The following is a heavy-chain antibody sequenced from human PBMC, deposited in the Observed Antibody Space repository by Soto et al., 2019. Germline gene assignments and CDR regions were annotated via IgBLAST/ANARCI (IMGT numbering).Heavy chain of an antibody. Sequence: SETLSLTCTVCGDSISSSNYYWGWIRQPPGKGLEWIGSIYYSGNTYYNVSLKSRVTISVDTSKNQFSLNLSSVTATDTATYYCARQPATTETYYYGMDVWGQGTTVTVSS. CDR1: GDSISSSNYY. V-gene: IGHV4-39*01. D-gene: IGHD4-4*01. CDR2: IYYSGNT. CDR3: ARQPATTETYYYGMDV. J-gene: IGHJ6*02.